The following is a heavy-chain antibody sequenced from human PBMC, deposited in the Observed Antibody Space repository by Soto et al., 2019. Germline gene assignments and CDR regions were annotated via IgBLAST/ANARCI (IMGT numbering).Heavy chain of an antibody. CDR2: ISSSGSTI. V-gene: IGHV3-48*03. CDR1: GFTFSSYE. Sequence: GGSLRLSCAASGFTFSSYEVNWVRQAPGKGLEWVSYISSSGSTIYYADSVEGRFTISRDNAKNSLYLQMNSLRAEDTAVYYCARGPLYYDFWSGPLGHYFDYWGQGTLVTVSS. J-gene: IGHJ4*02. CDR3: ARGPLYYDFWSGPLGHYFDY. D-gene: IGHD3-3*01.